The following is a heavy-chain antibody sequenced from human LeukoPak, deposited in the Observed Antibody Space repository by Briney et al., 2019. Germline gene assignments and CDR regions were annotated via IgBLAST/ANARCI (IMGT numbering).Heavy chain of an antibody. CDR1: GFTFSSYE. V-gene: IGHV3-48*03. CDR2: ISRSGSTI. J-gene: IGHJ4*02. D-gene: IGHD4-17*01. Sequence: PGGPLRLSCAASGFTFSSYEMNWVRQAPGKGLEWISYISRSGSTINYADSVKGRFTISRDDAKHSLYLQTNSLRAEDTAVYYCAKSPVTNYFDYWGQGSLVTVSS. CDR3: AKSPVTNYFDY.